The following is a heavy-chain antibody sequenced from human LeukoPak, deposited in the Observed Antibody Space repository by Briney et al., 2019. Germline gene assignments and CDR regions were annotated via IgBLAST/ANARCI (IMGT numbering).Heavy chain of an antibody. V-gene: IGHV4-4*07. CDR2: IYTSGST. D-gene: IGHD3-22*01. J-gene: IGHJ4*02. Sequence: PSETLSLTCTVSGGSISSYYWSWIRQPAGKGLEWIGRIYTSGSTNYNPSLKSRVTMSVDTSKNQFSLKLSSVTAADTAVYYCARDYYDSSGYYWWYSDYWGQGTLVTVSS. CDR3: ARDYYDSSGYYWWYSDY. CDR1: GGSISSYY.